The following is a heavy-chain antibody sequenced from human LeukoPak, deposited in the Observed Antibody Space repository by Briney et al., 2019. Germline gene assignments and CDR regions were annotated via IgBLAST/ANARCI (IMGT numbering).Heavy chain of an antibody. Sequence: GGSLRLSCAASGFTFSSYAMSWVRQAPGKGLEWVSAISGSGGSTYYADSVKGRFTISRDNSKNTLYLQMNSLRAEDTAVYYCARAPNYDSSGYALWGFDYWGQGTLVTVSS. J-gene: IGHJ4*02. D-gene: IGHD3-22*01. CDR3: ARAPNYDSSGYALWGFDY. CDR2: ISGSGGST. V-gene: IGHV3-23*01. CDR1: GFTFSSYA.